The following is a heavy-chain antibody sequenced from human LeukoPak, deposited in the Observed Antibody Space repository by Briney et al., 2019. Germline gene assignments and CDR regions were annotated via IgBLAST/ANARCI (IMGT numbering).Heavy chain of an antibody. CDR1: GYTFTGYY. D-gene: IGHD3-9*01. Sequence: ASVKVSCKASGYTFTGYYMHWVRQAPGQGVEWMGWINPNSGGTNYAHKLQGWVTMTRDTSISTAYMELSRLRFDDTAVYYCARSPVLRYFGWLFYFDYWGQGTLVTVSS. CDR3: ARSPVLRYFGWLFYFDY. CDR2: INPNSGGT. J-gene: IGHJ4*02. V-gene: IGHV1-2*04.